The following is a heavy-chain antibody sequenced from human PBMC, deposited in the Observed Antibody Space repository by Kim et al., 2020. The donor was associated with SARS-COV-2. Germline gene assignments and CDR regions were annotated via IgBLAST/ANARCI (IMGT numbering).Heavy chain of an antibody. Sequence: ASVKVSCKATGYTFTSYAMHWVRQAPGQRLEWMGWINAGNGNTKYSQKFQGRVTITRDTSASTAYMELSSLRSEDTAVYYCARSKESMVRGAPPGYWGQGTLVTVSS. CDR1: GYTFTSYA. D-gene: IGHD3-10*01. CDR3: ARSKESMVRGAPPGY. J-gene: IGHJ4*02. V-gene: IGHV1-3*01. CDR2: INAGNGNT.